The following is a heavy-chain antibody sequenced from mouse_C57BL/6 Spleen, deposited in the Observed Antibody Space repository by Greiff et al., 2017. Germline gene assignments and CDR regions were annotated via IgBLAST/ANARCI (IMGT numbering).Heavy chain of an antibody. Sequence: EVKVIESGGGLVQPGGSMKLSCVASGFTFSNYWMNWVRQSPEKGLEWVAQIRLKSDNYATHYAESVKGRFTISRDDSKSSVYLQMNNLRAEDTGIYYCTGSIIGYWGQGTSVTVSS. J-gene: IGHJ4*01. CDR3: TGSIIGY. CDR2: IRLKSDNYAT. CDR1: GFTFSNYW. D-gene: IGHD1-2*01. V-gene: IGHV6-3*01.